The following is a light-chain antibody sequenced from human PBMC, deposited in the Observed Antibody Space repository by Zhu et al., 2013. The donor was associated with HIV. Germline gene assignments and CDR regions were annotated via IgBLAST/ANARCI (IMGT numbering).Light chain of an antibody. CDR2: QDS. CDR3: QAWDSSSEKVV. J-gene: IGLJ2*01. V-gene: IGLV3-1*01. Sequence: SYELTQPPSVSVSPGQTASITCSGDKLGDKYACWYQQKPGQSPVLVIYQDSKRPSGIPERFSGSNSGNSATLTITGTQALDEADYYCQAWDSSSEKVVFGEGTKLTVL. CDR1: KLGDKY.